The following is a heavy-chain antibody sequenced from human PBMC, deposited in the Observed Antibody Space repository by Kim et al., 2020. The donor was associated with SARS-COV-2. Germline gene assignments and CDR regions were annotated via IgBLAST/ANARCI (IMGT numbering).Heavy chain of an antibody. CDR2: IKSKTDGGTT. Sequence: GGSLRLSCAASGFTFSNAWMSWVRQAPGKGLEWVGRIKSKTDGGTTDYAAPVKGRFTISRDDSKNTLYLQMNSLKTEDTAVYYCLPGGYSYVILDYWGQGTLVTVSS. V-gene: IGHV3-15*01. CDR3: LPGGYSYVILDY. J-gene: IGHJ4*02. CDR1: GFTFSNAW. D-gene: IGHD5-18*01.